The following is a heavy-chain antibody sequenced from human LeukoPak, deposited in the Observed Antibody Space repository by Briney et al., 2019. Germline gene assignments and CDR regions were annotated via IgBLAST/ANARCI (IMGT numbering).Heavy chain of an antibody. CDR1: GGSFSGYY. CDR3: ARGEAAAGKNWFDP. V-gene: IGHV4-34*01. J-gene: IGHJ5*02. Sequence: SETLSLTCAVYGGSFSGYYWSWIRQPPGKGLGWIGEINHSGNTNSNPSLKSRVTMSVDTSKNQFSLKLSSLTAADTAMYYCARGEAAAGKNWFDPWGQGTLVTVSS. D-gene: IGHD6-13*01. CDR2: INHSGNT.